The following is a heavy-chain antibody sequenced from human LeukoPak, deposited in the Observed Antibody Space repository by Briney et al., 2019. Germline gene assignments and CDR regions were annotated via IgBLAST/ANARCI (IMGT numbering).Heavy chain of an antibody. Sequence: ASVKVSCKASGYTFTGYYMHWVRQAPGQGLEWMGWINPNSGGTNYAQKFQGRVTMTRDTSISTAYMELSRLRSGDTAVYYCARDGMLAATLRWFDPWGQGTLVTVSS. CDR1: GYTFTGYY. D-gene: IGHD2-15*01. CDR3: ARDGMLAATLRWFDP. CDR2: INPNSGGT. V-gene: IGHV1-2*02. J-gene: IGHJ5*02.